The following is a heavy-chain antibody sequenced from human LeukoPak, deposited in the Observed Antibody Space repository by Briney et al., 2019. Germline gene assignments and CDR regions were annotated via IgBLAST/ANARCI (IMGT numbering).Heavy chain of an antibody. CDR3: ARLMLVGATTGYR. CDR1: GGSFSGYY. J-gene: IGHJ4*02. CDR2: INHSGST. D-gene: IGHD1-26*01. V-gene: IGHV4-34*01. Sequence: PSETLSLTCAVYGGSFSGYYWSWIRQPPGKGLEWIGEINHSGSTNYNPSLKSRVTISVDTSKNQFSLKLSSVTAADTAVYYCARLMLVGATTGYRWGQGTLVTVSS.